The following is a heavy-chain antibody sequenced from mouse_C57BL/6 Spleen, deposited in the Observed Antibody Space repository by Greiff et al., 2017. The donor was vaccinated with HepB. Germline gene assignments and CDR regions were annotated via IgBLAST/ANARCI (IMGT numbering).Heavy chain of an antibody. V-gene: IGHV5-9-1*02. CDR2: ISSGGDYI. D-gene: IGHD3-3*01. CDR3: TREWAGTWFAY. CDR1: GFTFSSYA. Sequence: EVMLVESGEGLVKPGGSLKLSCAASGFTFSSYAMSWVRQTPEKRLEWVAYISSGGDYIYYADTVKGRFTISRDTARNTLYLQMSSLKSEDTAMYYCTREWAGTWFAYWGQGTLVTVSA. J-gene: IGHJ3*01.